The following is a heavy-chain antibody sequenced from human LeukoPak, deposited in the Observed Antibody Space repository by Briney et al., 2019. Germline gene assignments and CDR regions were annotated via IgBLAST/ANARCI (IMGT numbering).Heavy chain of an antibody. Sequence: GGSLRLSCTASEFTFSGYSMNWIRQAPGKGLEWVSSFGTRSTSVYHAGSVKGRFAIPRDNAKNSLYLQMNSLRAEDTALYYCAREVSEGFDFWGQGTLVTVSS. CDR1: EFTFSGYS. J-gene: IGHJ4*02. CDR2: FGTRSTSV. CDR3: AREVSEGFDF. D-gene: IGHD3-22*01. V-gene: IGHV3-21*01.